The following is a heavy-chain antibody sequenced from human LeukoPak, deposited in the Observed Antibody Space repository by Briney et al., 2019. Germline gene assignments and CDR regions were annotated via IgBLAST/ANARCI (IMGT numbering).Heavy chain of an antibody. D-gene: IGHD2-15*01. CDR2: ISYDGSNK. V-gene: IGHV3-30*03. CDR3: ATVAAPVDDY. Sequence: GGSLRLSCAASGFTFSSYGMHWVRQAPGKGLEWVAVISYDGSNKYYADSVKGRFTISRDNSKNTLYLQMNSLRAEDTAVYCCATVAAPVDDYWGQGTLVTVSS. J-gene: IGHJ4*02. CDR1: GFTFSSYG.